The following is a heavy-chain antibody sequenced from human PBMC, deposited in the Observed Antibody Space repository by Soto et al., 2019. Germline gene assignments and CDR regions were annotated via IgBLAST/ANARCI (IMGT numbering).Heavy chain of an antibody. V-gene: IGHV3-23*01. CDR2: ISGSGGST. D-gene: IGHD3-10*01. CDR3: ARDPVGNNYGSGRVAPWFDP. CDR1: GFPFSSYA. J-gene: IGHJ5*02. Sequence: EVQLLESGGGLVQPGGSLRLSCAASGFPFSSYAMSWVRQAPGKGLEWVSAISGSGGSTYYAGSVKGRSTISRDNSKNTVYLQMNSLRAEDTAGYYCARDPVGNNYGSGRVAPWFDPWGQGTLVTVSS.